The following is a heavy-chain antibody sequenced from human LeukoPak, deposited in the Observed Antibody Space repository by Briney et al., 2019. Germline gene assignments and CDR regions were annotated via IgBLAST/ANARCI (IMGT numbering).Heavy chain of an antibody. D-gene: IGHD6-13*01. CDR3: ARVGHIAAAATYDY. V-gene: IGHV4-59*08. J-gene: IGHJ4*02. CDR2: IFYSGSL. Sequence: SETLSLTCTVSGGSISSYYWSWIRQPPGKGLEWIGNIFYSGSLNYNPALKSRVTTSFDTSKNQFSLKLSSVTAADTAVYYCARVGHIAAAATYDYWGQGTLVTVSS. CDR1: GGSISSYY.